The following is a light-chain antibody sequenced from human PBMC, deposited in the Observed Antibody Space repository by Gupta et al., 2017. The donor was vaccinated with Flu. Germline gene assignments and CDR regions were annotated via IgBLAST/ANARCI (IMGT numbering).Light chain of an antibody. J-gene: IGLJ1*01. CDR2: GNS. CDR1: SSNIGSNP. V-gene: IGLV1-44*01. CDR3: AAWDDSLNGHYV. Sequence: QSVLAQPPSASETPGQRVTISCSGSSSNIGSNPVNWYQQVPGTAPKLLIYGNSQRPSGVPDRFSGSKSCTSASLAISGLQSEDEADYYCAAWDDSLNGHYVFGTGTKVTVL.